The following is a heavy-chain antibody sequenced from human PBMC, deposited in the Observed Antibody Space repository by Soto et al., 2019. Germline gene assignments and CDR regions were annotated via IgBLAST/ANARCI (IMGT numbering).Heavy chain of an antibody. CDR1: SGSFSGYY. J-gene: IGHJ4*02. V-gene: IGHV4-34*01. Sequence: QVQVEQWGAGLLKPSETLSLTCAVYSGSFSGYYWSWIRQTPGKGLEWIGEIDDSGNTYYNPSLKSRVTISMDTSKNQFSLKVTSLTAADTAVYYCSGTVNNWGQGTLVIVSS. CDR2: IDDSGNT. CDR3: SGTVNN. D-gene: IGHD4-17*01.